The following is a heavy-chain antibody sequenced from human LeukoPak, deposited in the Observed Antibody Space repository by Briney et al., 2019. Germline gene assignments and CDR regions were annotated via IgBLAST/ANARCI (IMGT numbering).Heavy chain of an antibody. V-gene: IGHV1-2*02. CDR3: ARGRYSSRYYFDY. J-gene: IGHJ4*02. CDR2: INPNSGGT. Sequence: ASVKVSCKASGYTFTGYYMHWVRQAPGQGLEWMGWINPNSGGTNYAQKFQGRVTMTRVTSISTAYMELSRLRSDDTAVYYCARGRYSSRYYFDYWGQGTLVTVSS. CDR1: GYTFTGYY. D-gene: IGHD6-13*01.